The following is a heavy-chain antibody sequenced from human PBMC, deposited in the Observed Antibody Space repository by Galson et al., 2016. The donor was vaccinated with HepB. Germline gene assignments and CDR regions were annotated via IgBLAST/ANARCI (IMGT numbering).Heavy chain of an antibody. V-gene: IGHV1-8*01. Sequence: SVKVSCKASGYTFGSYDINWVRQATGQGLEWMGWMNPDSGNTGYAQKFQGRVTMTRDTSIRTAYMELSSLRSEDTAVYYCARGRYFGELSLDYWGQGTLVTVSS. D-gene: IGHD3-10*01. CDR1: GYTFGSYD. CDR2: MNPDSGNT. CDR3: ARGRYFGELSLDY. J-gene: IGHJ4*02.